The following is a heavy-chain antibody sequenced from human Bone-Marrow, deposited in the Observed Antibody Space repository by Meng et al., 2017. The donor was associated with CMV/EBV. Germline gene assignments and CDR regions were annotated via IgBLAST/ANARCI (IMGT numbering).Heavy chain of an antibody. CDR2: IIPILGIA. J-gene: IGHJ6*02. CDR3: AREGKADSYGLDGSYYYYGMDV. V-gene: IGHV1-69*10. D-gene: IGHD5-18*01. CDR1: GCTFSSYA. Sequence: SVKVSCKASGCTFSSYAISWVRQAPGQGLEWMGGIIPILGIAIYAQKFQGRVTITADKSTSTAYMELISLRSEDTDVYYGAREGKADSYGLDGSYYYYGMDVWGQGTTVTVSS.